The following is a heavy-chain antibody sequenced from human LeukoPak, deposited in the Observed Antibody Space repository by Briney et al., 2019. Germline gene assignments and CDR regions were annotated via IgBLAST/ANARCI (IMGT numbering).Heavy chain of an antibody. V-gene: IGHV3-30*02. D-gene: IGHD6-6*01. CDR2: IRYDGSNK. CDR3: AKDKNRGSIAARPPLGY. CDR1: GFTFSSYG. J-gene: IGHJ4*02. Sequence: AGGSLRLSCAASGFTFSSYGMHWVRQAPGKGLEWVAFIRYDGSNKYYADSVKGRFTISRDNSKNTLYLQMNSLRAEDTAVYYCAKDKNRGSIAARPPLGYWGQGTLVTVSP.